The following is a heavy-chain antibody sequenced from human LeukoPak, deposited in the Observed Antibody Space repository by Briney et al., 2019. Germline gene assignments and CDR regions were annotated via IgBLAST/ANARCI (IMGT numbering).Heavy chain of an antibody. CDR3: AMSPIEYCGGDCYPPD. V-gene: IGHV1-69*13. J-gene: IGHJ4*02. CDR1: GYTFTSYG. Sequence: SVKVSCKASGYTFTSYGISWVRQAPGQGLEWMGGIIPIFGTANYAQKFQGRVTITADESTSTAYMELSSLRSEDTAVYYCAMSPIEYCGGDCYPPDWGQGTLVTVSS. CDR2: IIPIFGTA. D-gene: IGHD2-21*02.